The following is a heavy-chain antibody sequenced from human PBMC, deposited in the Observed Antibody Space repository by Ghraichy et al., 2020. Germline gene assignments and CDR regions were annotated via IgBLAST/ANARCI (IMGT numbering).Heavy chain of an antibody. D-gene: IGHD3-16*01. CDR1: GGSISSYY. J-gene: IGHJ6*02. V-gene: IGHV4-59*08. CDR3: ARSMGGLI. Sequence: SETRSLTCTVSGGSISSYYCSWIRQPPGKGLEWIGYIHSSGNTNYNPSLKSRVTISVDTSKNQFSLKLSSVTAADTAVYYCARSMGGLIWGQGTTVTVS. CDR2: IHSSGNT.